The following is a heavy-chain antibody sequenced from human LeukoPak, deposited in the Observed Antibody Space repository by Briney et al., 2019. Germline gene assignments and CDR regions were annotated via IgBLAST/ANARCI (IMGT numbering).Heavy chain of an antibody. CDR1: GFTFSGYW. J-gene: IGHJ6*02. Sequence: GGSLRLSCAASGFTFSGYWMHWVRQAPGKGLEWVAVIWYDGSNKYYADSVKGRFTISRDNSKNTLYLQMNSLRAEDTAVYYCARDTYGSGSYYAYYYYYGMDVWGQGTTVTVSS. D-gene: IGHD3-10*01. V-gene: IGHV3-33*08. CDR3: ARDTYGSGSYYAYYYYYGMDV. CDR2: IWYDGSNK.